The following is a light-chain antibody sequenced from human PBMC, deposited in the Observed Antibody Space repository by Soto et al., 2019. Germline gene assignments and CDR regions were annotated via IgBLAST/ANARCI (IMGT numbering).Light chain of an antibody. V-gene: IGLV1-40*01. J-gene: IGLJ2*01. CDR1: SSNIGAGYD. CDR3: QSYDSSLSVV. Sequence: QLVLTQPPSVSGAPGQRVTISCTGSSSNIGAGYDVHWYKQLPGTAPKLLIYGNSNRPSGVPDRFSGSKSGTSASLAITGLQAEDEADYYCQSYDSSLSVVFGGGTKVTVL. CDR2: GNS.